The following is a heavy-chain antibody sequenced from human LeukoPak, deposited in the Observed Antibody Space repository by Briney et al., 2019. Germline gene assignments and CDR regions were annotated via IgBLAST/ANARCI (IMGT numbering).Heavy chain of an antibody. CDR3: AGASSYYDSTVYEYYLDY. V-gene: IGHV3-33*01. CDR1: GFTSSNYN. J-gene: IGHJ4*02. CDR2: IWYDGSNR. D-gene: IGHD3-22*01. Sequence: GRSLRLSCAASGFTSSNYNMHWVRQAPGKGLEWVAVIWYDGSNRYYGDSVRGRFTVSRDNSKSTLYLQMNSLRAEDTAVYYCAGASSYYDSTVYEYYLDYWGQGTLVTVSS.